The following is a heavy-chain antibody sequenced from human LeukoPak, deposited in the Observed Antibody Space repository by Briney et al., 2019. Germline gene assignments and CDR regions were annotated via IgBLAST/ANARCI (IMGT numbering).Heavy chain of an antibody. J-gene: IGHJ4*02. CDR2: MNPNSGNT. V-gene: IGHV1-8*01. CDR3: ARAPKVGVQLERRPEYYFDY. CDR1: GYTFTSYD. Sequence: ASVKVSCKASGYTFTSYDINWVRQAPGQGLEWMGWMNPNSGNTGYAQKFQGRVTMTRNTSISTAYMELSSLRSEDTAVYYCARAPKVGVQLERRPEYYFDYWGQGTLVTVSS. D-gene: IGHD1-1*01.